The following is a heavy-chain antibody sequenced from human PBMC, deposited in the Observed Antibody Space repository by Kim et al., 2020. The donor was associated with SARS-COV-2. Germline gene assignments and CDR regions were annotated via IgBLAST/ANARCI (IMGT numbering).Heavy chain of an antibody. Sequence: SETLSLTCTVSGGSISSYYWSWIRQPPGKGLEWIGYIYYSGSTNYNPSLKSRVTISVDTSKNQFSLKLSSVTAADTAVYYCARGDWTYGMDVWGQGTTVTVSS. D-gene: IGHD1-1*01. CDR1: GGSISSYY. CDR2: IYYSGST. CDR3: ARGDWTYGMDV. V-gene: IGHV4-59*13. J-gene: IGHJ6*02.